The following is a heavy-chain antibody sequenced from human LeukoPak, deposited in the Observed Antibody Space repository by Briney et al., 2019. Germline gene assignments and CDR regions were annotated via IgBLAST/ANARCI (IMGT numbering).Heavy chain of an antibody. CDR3: ARGSSSWYSSRIDY. CDR2: IYYNGNT. D-gene: IGHD2-2*01. V-gene: IGHV4-30-4*01. CDR1: GASIPSTDYY. Sequence: SETLSLTCTVSGASIPSTDYYWSWIRQPPGKGLEWIGYIYYNGNTYTNPSLKSRLTISVDTSKNQFSLKLSSVTAADTAVYYCARGSSSWYSSRIDYWGQGTLVTVSS. J-gene: IGHJ4*01.